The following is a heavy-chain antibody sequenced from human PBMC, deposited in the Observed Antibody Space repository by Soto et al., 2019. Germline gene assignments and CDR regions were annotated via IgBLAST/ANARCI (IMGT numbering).Heavy chain of an antibody. J-gene: IGHJ4*02. V-gene: IGHV1-58*01. Sequence: QMQLVQSGPEVKKPGTSVKVSCKASGFTFTSSAVQWVRQARGQRLEWIGWIVVGSGNTNYAQKFQERVTITREMSTSTPYMELSSLRSEDTAVYYCAASDGGNSPLFDYWGQGTLVTVSS. CDR1: GFTFTSSA. D-gene: IGHD2-21*02. CDR3: AASDGGNSPLFDY. CDR2: IVVGSGNT.